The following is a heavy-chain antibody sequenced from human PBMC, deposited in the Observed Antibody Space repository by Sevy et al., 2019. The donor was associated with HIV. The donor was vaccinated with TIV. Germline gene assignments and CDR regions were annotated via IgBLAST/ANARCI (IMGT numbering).Heavy chain of an antibody. J-gene: IGHJ3*02. CDR2: ISSSSSTI. CDR1: GFTFSSYS. D-gene: IGHD2-15*01. V-gene: IGHV3-48*01. CDR3: ARVGIVVGGAFDI. Sequence: GGSLRLSCAASGFTFSSYSMYWVRQAPGKGLEWVSYISSSSSTIYYADSVKGRFTISRDNAKNSLYLQMNSLRAEDTALYYCARVGIVVGGAFDIWGQRTMVTVSS.